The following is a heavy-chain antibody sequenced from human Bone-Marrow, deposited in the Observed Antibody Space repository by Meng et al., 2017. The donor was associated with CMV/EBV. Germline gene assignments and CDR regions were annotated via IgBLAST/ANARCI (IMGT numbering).Heavy chain of an antibody. D-gene: IGHD2-2*01. CDR3: ARALDVGCSSTSCYSPYYGMDV. CDR2: IIPIFGTA. J-gene: IGHJ6*02. CDR1: GGTFSSYA. Sequence: SVKVSCKASGGTFSSYAISWVRQAPGQGLEWMGGIIPIFGTANYAQKFQGRVTITTDESAGTAYMELSSLRSEDTAVYYCARALDVGCSSTSCYSPYYGMDVWGQGTTVTVSS. V-gene: IGHV1-69*05.